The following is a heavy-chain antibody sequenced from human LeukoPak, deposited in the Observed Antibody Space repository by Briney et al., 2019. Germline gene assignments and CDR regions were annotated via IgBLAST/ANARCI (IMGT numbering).Heavy chain of an antibody. D-gene: IGHD1-26*01. J-gene: IGHJ4*02. CDR1: GYTLTSYY. CDR3: ARDSSGSYYHFGY. V-gene: IGHV1-46*03. Sequence: GPSVKVSCKASGYTLTSYYMHWVRQAPGQGLEWMGMINPSGGSTTYAQKFQGRVTMTRDTSTSTVYMELSRLRSEDTAVYYCARDSSGSYYHFGYWGQGTLVTVSS. CDR2: INPSGGST.